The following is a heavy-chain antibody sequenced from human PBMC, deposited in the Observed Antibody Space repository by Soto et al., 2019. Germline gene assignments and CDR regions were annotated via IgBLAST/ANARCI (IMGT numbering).Heavy chain of an antibody. Sequence: QVQLVQSGXEVKXPGSXXXXXXKASGGXXXSYXXXXVRXAXXXXXEWMGGIIPIFGTANYAQKFQGRVTITADESTSTAYMELSSLRSEDTAVYYCALIGAAAGRDHDYWGQGTLVTVSS. D-gene: IGHD6-13*01. CDR1: GGXXXSYX. J-gene: IGHJ4*02. CDR2: IIPIFGTA. V-gene: IGHV1-69*01. CDR3: ALIGAAAGRDHDY.